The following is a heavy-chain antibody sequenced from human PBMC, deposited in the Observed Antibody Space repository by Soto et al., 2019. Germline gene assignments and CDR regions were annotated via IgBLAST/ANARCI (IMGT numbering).Heavy chain of an antibody. D-gene: IGHD2-2*01. CDR3: AREGSVVPALSALDL. V-gene: IGHV3-11*01. Sequence: QVQLVESGGGLVKPGGSLRLSCAASGFPLSDYYMTWMRQAPGKGLEWVSYISSSGSTIYYADSVKGRFTVSRDNAQNSLYLQMDSLRAEDTAVYSCAREGSVVPALSALDLWGQGTMVTVSS. CDR2: ISSSGSTI. J-gene: IGHJ3*01. CDR1: GFPLSDYY.